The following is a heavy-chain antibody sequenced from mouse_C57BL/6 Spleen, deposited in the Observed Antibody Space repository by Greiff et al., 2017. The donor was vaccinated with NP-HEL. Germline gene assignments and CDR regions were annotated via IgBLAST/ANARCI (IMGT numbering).Heavy chain of an antibody. V-gene: IGHV5-6*01. J-gene: IGHJ2*01. CDR1: GFTFSSYG. CDR3: ARQGDYYGSSQYYFDY. CDR2: ISSGGSYT. D-gene: IGHD1-1*01. Sequence: EVQLQESGGDLVKPGGSLKLSCAASGFTFSSYGMSWVRQTPDKRLEWVATISSGGSYTYYPDSVKGRFTISRDNAKNTLYLQMSSLKSEDTAMYYCARQGDYYGSSQYYFDYWGQGTTLTVSS.